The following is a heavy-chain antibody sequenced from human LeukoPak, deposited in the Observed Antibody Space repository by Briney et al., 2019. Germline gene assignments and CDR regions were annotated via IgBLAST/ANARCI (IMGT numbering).Heavy chain of an antibody. Sequence: ASVKVSCKVSGYTLTELSMNWVRRAPGKGLEWMATFDPEDGETFYAQKFQGRVTMTEDTSTDTAYMELSSLGSDDTAVYYCATSQAYCDGDCYAHFDDWGQGTLVTVSS. D-gene: IGHD2-21*02. CDR3: ATSQAYCDGDCYAHFDD. V-gene: IGHV1-24*01. J-gene: IGHJ4*02. CDR2: FDPEDGET. CDR1: GYTLTELS.